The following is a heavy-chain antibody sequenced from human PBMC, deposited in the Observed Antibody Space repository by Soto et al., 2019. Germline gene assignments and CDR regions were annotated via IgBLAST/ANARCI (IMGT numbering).Heavy chain of an antibody. CDR3: AREVLWCGTPRYYYYGMDV. J-gene: IGHJ6*02. CDR2: INPSGGST. Sequence: ASLKVSCKASGYTFTSYYMHWVRQAPGQGLEWMGIINPSGGSTSYAQKFKGRVTMTRGTSTSTVYMELSSLRTEDTALYYCAREVLWCGTPRYYYYGMDVWGQGTTVNAAS. D-gene: IGHD3-10*01. V-gene: IGHV1-46*01. CDR1: GYTFTSYY.